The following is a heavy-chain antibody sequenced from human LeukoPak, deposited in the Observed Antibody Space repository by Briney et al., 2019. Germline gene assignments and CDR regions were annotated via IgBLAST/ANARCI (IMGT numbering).Heavy chain of an antibody. J-gene: IGHJ4*02. CDR1: GGSISSYY. D-gene: IGHD6-6*01. Sequence: SETLSLTCTVSGGSISSYYWSWIRQPPGKGLEWIGYIYYSGSTNYNPSLKSRVTISVDTSKNQFSLQLSSVTAADTAVYYCARGGGISSSPLDFDYWGQGTLVTVSS. CDR3: ARGGGISSSPLDFDY. V-gene: IGHV4-59*01. CDR2: IYYSGST.